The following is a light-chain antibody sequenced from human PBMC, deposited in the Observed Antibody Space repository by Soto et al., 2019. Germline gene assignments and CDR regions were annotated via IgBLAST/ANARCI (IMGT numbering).Light chain of an antibody. CDR3: CSYAGSSTPYV. V-gene: IGLV2-23*01. Sequence: QSVLIQPPSVSGSPGQSVTISCTGTSSDVGSYNLVSWYQQHPGKAPKLIIYEGSKRPSGVSNRFSGSKSGNTASLTISGLQAEDEADYYCCSYAGSSTPYVFGTGTKVTVL. CDR1: SSDVGSYNL. J-gene: IGLJ1*01. CDR2: EGS.